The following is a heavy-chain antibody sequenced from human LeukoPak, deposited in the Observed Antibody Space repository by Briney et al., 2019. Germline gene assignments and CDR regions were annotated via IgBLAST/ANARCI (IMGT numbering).Heavy chain of an antibody. CDR1: GFTFSSYG. CDR3: AKSAGYSSSWPQGY. J-gene: IGHJ4*02. CDR2: ISYDGSNK. Sequence: GGSLRLSCAASGFTFSSYGMHWVRQAPGKGLEWVAVISYDGSNKYYADSVKGRFTISRDNSKNTLYLQMNSLRAEDTAVYYCAKSAGYSSSWPQGYWGQGTLVTVSS. D-gene: IGHD6-13*01. V-gene: IGHV3-30*18.